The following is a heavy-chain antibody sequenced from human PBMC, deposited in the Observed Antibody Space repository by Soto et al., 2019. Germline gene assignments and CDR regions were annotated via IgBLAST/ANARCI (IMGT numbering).Heavy chain of an antibody. CDR3: ASLGTSGWYQCSYLDY. V-gene: IGHV4-39*02. CDR1: GGSITTDNHF. CDR2: IQPSGST. D-gene: IGHD6-19*01. J-gene: IGHJ4*01. Sequence: PQLQESGPGLLKPSETLSLTCAVSGGSITTDNHFWGWIRQSPGKGREWIGNIQPSGSTNYNPSLESRVSVSVETSKNHSSLNMYSVTTADTAEYYCASLGTSGWYQCSYLDYWGHGTLVTVSS.